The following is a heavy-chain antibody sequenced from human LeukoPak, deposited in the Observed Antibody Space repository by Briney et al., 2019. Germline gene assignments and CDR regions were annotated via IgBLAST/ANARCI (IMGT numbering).Heavy chain of an antibody. D-gene: IGHD2-2*01. CDR2: IYYSGST. CDR1: GGSISSGGYY. J-gene: IGHJ6*03. CDR3: ARDTRYQLTTDYYYYYMDV. Sequence: KPSQTLSLTCTVSGGSISSGGYYWSWIRQHPGKGLEWIGYIYYSGSTYYNPSLKSRVTISVDTSKNQFSLKLSSVTAADTAVYYCARDTRYQLTTDYYYYYMDVWGKGTTVTVSS. V-gene: IGHV4-31*03.